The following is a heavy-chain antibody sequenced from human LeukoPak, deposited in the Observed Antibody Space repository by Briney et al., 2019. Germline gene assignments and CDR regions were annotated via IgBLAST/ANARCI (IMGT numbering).Heavy chain of an antibody. CDR3: ARLHSIFGAYAFDI. D-gene: IGHD3-10*01. Sequence: PSETLSLTCSVSGFSIGTGYYWSWIRQPPGKGLEWIGYIYYSGSTNYNPSLKSRVTISVDTSKNQFSLKLSSVTAADTAVYYCARLHSIFGAYAFDIWGQGTMVTVSS. J-gene: IGHJ3*02. V-gene: IGHV4-59*08. CDR2: IYYSGST. CDR1: GFSIGTGYY.